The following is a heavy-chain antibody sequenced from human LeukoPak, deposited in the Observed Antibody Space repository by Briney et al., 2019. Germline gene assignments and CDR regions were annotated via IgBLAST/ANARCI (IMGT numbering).Heavy chain of an antibody. CDR3: ARSPTIPPPDYYFDY. CDR1: GGSISSYY. V-gene: IGHV4-59*01. CDR2: MYYSGIT. J-gene: IGHJ4*02. D-gene: IGHD2-21*01. Sequence: SETLSLTCTVSGGSISSYYWSWIRRPPGKRLEWIGYMYYSGITKYNPSLKSRVTISVDTSKNQFSLKLSSVTAADTAVYYCARSPTIPPPDYYFDYWGQGTLVTVSS.